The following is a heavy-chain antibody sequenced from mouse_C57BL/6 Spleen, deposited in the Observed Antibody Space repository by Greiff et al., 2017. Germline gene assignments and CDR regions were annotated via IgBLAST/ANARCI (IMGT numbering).Heavy chain of an antibody. CDR2: IDPETGGT. CDR1: GYTFTDYE. D-gene: IGHD1-1*01. J-gene: IGHJ2*01. Sequence: QVQLQQSGAELVRPGASVTLSCKASGYTFTDYEMHWVKQTPVHGLEWIGAIDPETGGTAYNQKFKGKAILTADKSSSTAYMELRSLTSEDSAVYYCTRSAYYYGSSLMGDYFDYWGQGTTLTVSS. CDR3: TRSAYYYGSSLMGDYFDY. V-gene: IGHV1-15*01.